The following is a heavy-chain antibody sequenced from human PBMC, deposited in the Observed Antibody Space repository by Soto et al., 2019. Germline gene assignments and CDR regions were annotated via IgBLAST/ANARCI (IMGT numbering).Heavy chain of an antibody. J-gene: IGHJ3*02. CDR2: IIPIFGTA. D-gene: IGHD2-21*01. CDR1: GGTFSSYA. CDR3: ARGKEIATIPDAFDI. V-gene: IGHV1-69*01. Sequence: QVQLVQSGAEVKKPGSSVKVSCKASGGTFSSYAISWVRQAPGQGLEWMGGIIPIFGTANHAQKFQGRVTITGDESTSTAYKELSSLRSEDTAVYYLARGKEIATIPDAFDIWGQGSIVTVSS.